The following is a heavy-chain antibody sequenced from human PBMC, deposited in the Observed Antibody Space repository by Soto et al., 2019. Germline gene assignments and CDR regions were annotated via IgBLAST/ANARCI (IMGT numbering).Heavy chain of an antibody. J-gene: IGHJ4*02. CDR1: GFTFSSHV. CDR2: ISGTGGT. CDR3: AKDRRGAYCSGGICSSTDD. Sequence: EVQLWESGGGLVQPGGSLRLSCAVSGFTFSSHVMRWVRQAPGKGLEWVSAISGTGGTYYADAVKGRFTIARDNSKNALYLQMNNLRDEDTAVYYCAKDRRGAYCSGGICSSTDDWGQGTMVIVSS. V-gene: IGHV3-23*01. D-gene: IGHD2-15*01.